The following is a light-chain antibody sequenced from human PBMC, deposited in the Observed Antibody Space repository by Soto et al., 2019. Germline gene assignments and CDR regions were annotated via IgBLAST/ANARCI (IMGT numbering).Light chain of an antibody. V-gene: IGKV1-39*01. J-gene: IGKJ4*01. CDR3: QQSDITPLT. CDR2: ASS. CDR1: QSITSY. Sequence: DIQMTQSPSSLSASVGDRVTITCRASQSITSYLNWYQQKPGKAPRLLIYASSSLQSGVPSRFSGSGSGTDFTLTISSLQPEDFATYYCQQSDITPLTFGGGNKVEIK.